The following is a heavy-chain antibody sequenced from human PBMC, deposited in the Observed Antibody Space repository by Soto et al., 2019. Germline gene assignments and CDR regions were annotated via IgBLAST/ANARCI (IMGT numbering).Heavy chain of an antibody. CDR2: ISSSSTI. CDR3: ARDTMVRGVITSRPYYFDY. CDR1: GFTFSSYS. V-gene: IGHV3-48*01. Sequence: EVQLVESGGGLVQPGGSLRLSCAASGFTFSSYSMNWVRQAPGKGLEWVSYISSSSTIYYADSVKGRFTISRDNAKNSLYLQMNSLRAEDTAVYYCARDTMVRGVITSRPYYFDYWGQGTLVTVSS. D-gene: IGHD3-10*01. J-gene: IGHJ4*02.